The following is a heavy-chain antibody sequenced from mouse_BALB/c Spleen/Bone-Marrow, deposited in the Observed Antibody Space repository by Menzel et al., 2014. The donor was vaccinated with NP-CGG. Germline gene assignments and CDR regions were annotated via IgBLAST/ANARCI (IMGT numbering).Heavy chain of an antibody. CDR1: GYSFTGYS. D-gene: IGHD2-4*01. J-gene: IGHJ4*01. Sequence: EVQLQQSGPELVKPGASMKISCKASGYSFTGYSMNWVKQSQGKNLEWIGLINPYNGGTSYNQKFKGKATITVDKSSSTAYMELLSLTSEDSAVYYCARDYDYGNYAMDYWGQGTSVTVSS. V-gene: IGHV1-18*01. CDR2: INPYNGGT. CDR3: ARDYDYGNYAMDY.